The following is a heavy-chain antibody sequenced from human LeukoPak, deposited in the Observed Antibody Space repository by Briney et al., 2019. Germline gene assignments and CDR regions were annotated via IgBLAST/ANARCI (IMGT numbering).Heavy chain of an antibody. D-gene: IGHD3-10*01. CDR1: GFTFSSYA. CDR3: PNEGPLLWFGELLGTYGMHV. CDR2: IIGSGGST. V-gene: IGHV3-23*01. J-gene: IGHJ6*01. Sequence: GGSLRLACAAAGFTFSSYAMSWVRQAPGKGLDWVASIIGSGGSTYYADSGKGPFTISRDNPKNTLYLQKNSLRAADKAVYYCPNEGPLLWFGELLGTYGMHVWGQGPTATVSS.